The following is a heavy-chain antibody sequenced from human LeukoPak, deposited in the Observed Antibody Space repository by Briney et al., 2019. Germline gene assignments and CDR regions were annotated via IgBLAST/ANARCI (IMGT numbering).Heavy chain of an antibody. D-gene: IGHD4-11*01. Sequence: PGRSLRLSCAASGSTFSSYAMHWVRQAPGKGLEWVAVISYDGSNKYYADSVKGRFTISRDNSKNTLYLQMNSLRAEDTAVYYCARGFWDYSNYGPFDYWGQGTLVTVSS. J-gene: IGHJ4*02. V-gene: IGHV3-30-3*01. CDR2: ISYDGSNK. CDR1: GSTFSSYA. CDR3: ARGFWDYSNYGPFDY.